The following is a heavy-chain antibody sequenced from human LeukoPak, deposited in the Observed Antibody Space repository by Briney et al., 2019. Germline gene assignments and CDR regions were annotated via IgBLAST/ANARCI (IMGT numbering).Heavy chain of an antibody. CDR1: GFSFSSYG. V-gene: IGHV3-33*06. D-gene: IGHD6-19*01. CDR2: IWHDGSAE. CDR3: AKDNRGGWSGYFDN. J-gene: IGHJ4*02. Sequence: GGSLRLSCAASGFSFSSYGMHWVRQAPGKGLEWVAVIWHDGSAEFYVDSVKGRFSISRDDSKNTLYLQMNSLRVDDTALYYCAKDNRGGWSGYFDNWGQGTLVTVSS.